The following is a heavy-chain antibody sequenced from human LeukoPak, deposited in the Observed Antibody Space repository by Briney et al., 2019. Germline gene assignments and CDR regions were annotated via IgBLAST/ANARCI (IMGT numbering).Heavy chain of an antibody. CDR3: ARQRDGYSFDY. CDR1: GYSFTSYW. V-gene: IGHV5-51*01. D-gene: IGHD5-24*01. CDR2: IYPGDSDT. J-gene: IGHJ4*02. Sequence: GESLKISCKGSGYSFTSYWIGWVRQMPGEGLEWMGIIYPGDSDTRYSPSFQGQVTISADKSSNTASLQWSSLKASDTAMYYCARQRDGYSFDYWGQGTLVTVSS.